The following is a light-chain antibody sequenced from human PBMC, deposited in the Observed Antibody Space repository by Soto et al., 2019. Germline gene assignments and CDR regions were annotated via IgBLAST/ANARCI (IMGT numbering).Light chain of an antibody. V-gene: IGKV3-11*01. Sequence: EIVLTLYPATPSLSPAERATLSCRASQSVSSYLAWYQQKPGQAPRLLIYDASNSATSIPARLNGSSSGADFTVTYCCVGPQDCAGYYCLHVYAFPLTFGGVTIV. CDR1: QSVSSY. CDR2: DAS. CDR3: LHVYAFPLT. J-gene: IGKJ4*01.